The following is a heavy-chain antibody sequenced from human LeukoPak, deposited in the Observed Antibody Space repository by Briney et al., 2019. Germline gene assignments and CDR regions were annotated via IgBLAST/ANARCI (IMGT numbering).Heavy chain of an antibody. Sequence: GGSLRLSCAVCGFTSVFTFSDYDMNWVRQAPGKGLEWVSYISSSGSTKYYADSVKGRFTISRDNAKNSLYLQMNSLRAEDTAVYYFTTITVAAAFDYWGQGTLVTVSS. V-gene: IGHV3-48*03. J-gene: IGHJ4*02. D-gene: IGHD6-19*01. CDR2: ISSSGSTK. CDR1: GFTSVFTFSDYD. CDR3: TTITVAAAFDY.